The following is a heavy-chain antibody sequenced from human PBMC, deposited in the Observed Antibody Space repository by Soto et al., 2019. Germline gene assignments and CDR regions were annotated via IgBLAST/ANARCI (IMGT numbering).Heavy chain of an antibody. V-gene: IGHV4-59*08. Sequence: SETLSITCTVSAASITIDYWSWIRQPPGKGLEWIGYVYFSGSSKYNPSLKSRITISVDRSKNQFSLKLSSVTAADTAVYYCARIDWFDPWGQGTLVTVS. CDR3: ARIDWFDP. CDR2: VYFSGSS. J-gene: IGHJ5*02. CDR1: AASITIDY.